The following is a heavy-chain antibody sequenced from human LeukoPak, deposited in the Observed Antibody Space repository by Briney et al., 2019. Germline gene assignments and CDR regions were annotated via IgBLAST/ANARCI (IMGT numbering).Heavy chain of an antibody. CDR3: ARDQTSLDDSSGYRKYSFGF. CDR1: GFDFSTFW. D-gene: IGHD3-22*01. Sequence: GGSLRLSCAASGFDFSTFWMTWVRQAPGKGLEWVANINLDGTEEHYVDSSLKGRFTISRDNAKNSLYLQMNSLRAEDTAVYYCARDQTSLDDSSGYRKYSFGFWGQGTLVTVSS. J-gene: IGHJ4*02. V-gene: IGHV3-7*01. CDR2: INLDGTEE.